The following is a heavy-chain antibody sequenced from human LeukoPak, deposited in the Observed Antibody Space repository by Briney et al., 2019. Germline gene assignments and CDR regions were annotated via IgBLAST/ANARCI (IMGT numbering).Heavy chain of an antibody. CDR2: ISYDGINK. V-gene: IGHV3-30*04. Sequence: GGSLRLSCAASGFTFSQYAMHWVRQAPGKGLDWVAVISYDGINKHFADSVKGRFTISRDSSRNTLYLQMNSLRPEDTAVYYCAKDRSFSGYSSAYADYRGQGTLVTVSS. CDR3: AKDRSFSGYSSAYADY. J-gene: IGHJ4*02. CDR1: GFTFSQYA. D-gene: IGHD5-18*01.